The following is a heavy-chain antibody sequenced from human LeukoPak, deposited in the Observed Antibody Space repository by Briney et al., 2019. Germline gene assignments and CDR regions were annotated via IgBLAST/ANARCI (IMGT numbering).Heavy chain of an antibody. CDR1: GFSITSGYY. J-gene: IGHJ4*02. CDR2: IYHTGST. Sequence: PSETLSLTCTVSGFSITSGYYWGWIRQPPGKGLEWIGSIYHTGSTFDNPSLKSRVTVSVDAAKNQFFVKLTSVTAADTAVYYCTRVLDYYGSGSISYDYWGQGTLVTVSS. CDR3: TRVLDYYGSGSISYDY. D-gene: IGHD3-10*01. V-gene: IGHV4-38-2*02.